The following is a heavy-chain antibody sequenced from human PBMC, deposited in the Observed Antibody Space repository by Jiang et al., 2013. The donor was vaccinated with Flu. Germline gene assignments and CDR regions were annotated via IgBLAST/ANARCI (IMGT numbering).Heavy chain of an antibody. Sequence: SGSELREPGASVKVSCKASGYSLTSHHMDWVRQAPGQGLEWMGWINTNTGNPTYAQGFTGRFVFSLDTSVSTAYLQISSLTAEDTAVYYCARGFSYRFDPWGQGTLVTVSS. CDR2: INTNTGNP. CDR3: ARGFSYRFDP. CDR1: GYSLTSHH. D-gene: IGHD1-1*01. V-gene: IGHV7-4-1*02. J-gene: IGHJ5*02.